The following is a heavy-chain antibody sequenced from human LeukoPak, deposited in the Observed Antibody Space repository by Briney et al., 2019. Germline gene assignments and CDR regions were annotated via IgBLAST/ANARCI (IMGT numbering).Heavy chain of an antibody. V-gene: IGHV3-74*01. Sequence: GGSLRLSCAASGLTFSSYWMHWVRQAPGKGLVWVSRINTDGSTTNYADSVKGRFTISRDNAKNTMNLQMNSLRAEDTAVYYCARGRYYDSSGHGAFDIWGQGTMVTVSS. D-gene: IGHD3-22*01. CDR1: GLTFSSYW. J-gene: IGHJ3*02. CDR2: INTDGSTT. CDR3: ARGRYYDSSGHGAFDI.